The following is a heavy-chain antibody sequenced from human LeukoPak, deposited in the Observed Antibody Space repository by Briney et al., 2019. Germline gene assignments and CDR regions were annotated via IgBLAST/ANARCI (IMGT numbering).Heavy chain of an antibody. CDR2: IYYSGST. CDR1: GGSISSSSYY. V-gene: IGHV4-39*01. Sequence: PSETLSLTCTVSGGSISSSSYYWGWIRQPPGKGLEWIGSIYYSGSTYYNPSLKSRVTISVDTSKNQFSLKLSSVTAADTAVYYCASASWLYYFDYWGQGTLVTVSS. D-gene: IGHD6-19*01. CDR3: ASASWLYYFDY. J-gene: IGHJ4*02.